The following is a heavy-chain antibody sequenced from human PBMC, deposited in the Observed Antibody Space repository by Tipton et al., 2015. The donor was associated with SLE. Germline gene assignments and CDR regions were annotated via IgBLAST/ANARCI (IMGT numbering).Heavy chain of an antibody. Sequence: TLSLTCAVYGGSFSGYYWSWIRQPPGKGLEWIGEINHSGSTNYNPSLKSRFTISVDTSKNQFSLKLSSVTAADTAVYYCARGGGLDWNTAAYYSGMDVWGQGTTVTVSS. CDR3: ARGGGLDWNTAAYYSGMDV. D-gene: IGHD1/OR15-1a*01. V-gene: IGHV4-34*01. CDR1: GGSFSGYY. CDR2: INHSGST. J-gene: IGHJ6*02.